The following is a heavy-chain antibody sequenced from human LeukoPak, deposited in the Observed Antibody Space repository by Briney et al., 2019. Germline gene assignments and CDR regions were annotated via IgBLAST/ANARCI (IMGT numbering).Heavy chain of an antibody. CDR2: IKQDGSAK. V-gene: IGHV3-7*01. J-gene: IGHJ4*02. CDR1: GFTFSIFW. CDR3: ATSYDSSGNN. D-gene: IGHD3-22*01. Sequence: GGSLRLSCAASGFTFSIFWMSWVRQAPGKGLEWVTNIKQDGSAKYYVDSVKGRFTISRDNARNSLYLEMNNLRAEDTAIYYCATSYDSSGNNWGQGTLVTVSS.